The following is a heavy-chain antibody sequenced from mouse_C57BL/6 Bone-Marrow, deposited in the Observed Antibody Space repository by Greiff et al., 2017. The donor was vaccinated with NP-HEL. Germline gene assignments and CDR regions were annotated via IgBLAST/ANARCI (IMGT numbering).Heavy chain of an antibody. Sequence: QVQLQQSGAELARPGASVKMSCKASGYTFTSYTMHWVKQRPGQGLEWIGYINPSSGYTKYNQKFKDKATLTADKSSSTAYMQLSSLTSEDSAVYYCARYLGRDWYFDVWGTGTTVTVS. V-gene: IGHV1-4*01. D-gene: IGHD4-1*01. CDR3: ARYLGRDWYFDV. CDR1: GYTFTSYT. CDR2: INPSSGYT. J-gene: IGHJ1*03.